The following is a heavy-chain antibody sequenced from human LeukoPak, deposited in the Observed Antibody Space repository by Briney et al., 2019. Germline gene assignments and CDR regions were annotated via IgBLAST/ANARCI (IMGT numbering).Heavy chain of an antibody. CDR3: AKDRGTISRDYGMDV. J-gene: IGHJ6*02. CDR2: ISGSGGST. V-gene: IGHV3-23*01. D-gene: IGHD3-3*01. Sequence: QTGGSLRLSCAASGFTFSSYAMSWVRQAPGKELEWVSAISGSGGSTYYADSVKGRFTISRDNSKNTLYLQMNSLRAEDTAVYYCAKDRGTISRDYGMDVWGQGTTVTVFS. CDR1: GFTFSSYA.